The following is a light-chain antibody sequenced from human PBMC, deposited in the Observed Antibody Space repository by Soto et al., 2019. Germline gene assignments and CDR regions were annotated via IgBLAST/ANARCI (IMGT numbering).Light chain of an antibody. CDR2: AAS. J-gene: IGKJ3*01. Sequence: DIQLTQSPSFLSASVGDRVTITCRASQGISSYLAWYQQKPGKAPKLLIHAASTLQSGVPSRFSGSGSGTEFTLTISSLQPEDFATYYCQQLNSYPQITFGPGTKVDIK. V-gene: IGKV1-9*01. CDR1: QGISSY. CDR3: QQLNSYPQIT.